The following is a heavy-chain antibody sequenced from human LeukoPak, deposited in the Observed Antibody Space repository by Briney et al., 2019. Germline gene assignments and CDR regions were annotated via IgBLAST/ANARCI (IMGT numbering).Heavy chain of an antibody. J-gene: IGHJ4*02. D-gene: IGHD6-13*01. Sequence: GGSLRLSCAASGFTFSSYSMNWVRQAPGKGLEWVSSSSSSSSYIYYADSVKGRFTISRDNAKNSLYLQMNSLRAEDTAVYYCARGSRGNIAAAGHFDYWGQGTLVTVSS. V-gene: IGHV3-21*01. CDR1: GFTFSSYS. CDR2: SSSSSSYI. CDR3: ARGSRGNIAAAGHFDY.